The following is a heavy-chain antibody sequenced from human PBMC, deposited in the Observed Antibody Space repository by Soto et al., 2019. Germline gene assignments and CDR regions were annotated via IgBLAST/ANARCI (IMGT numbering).Heavy chain of an antibody. V-gene: IGHV3-15*07. CDR2: IKSKADGGTT. J-gene: IGHJ6*02. CDR1: GFTFSNAW. CDR3: TTGNYYDSSGYYPYYYYGMDV. D-gene: IGHD3-22*01. Sequence: GGSLRLSCAASGFTFSNAWMNWVRQAPGKGLEWVGRIKSKADGGTTDYAATVKARFTISRNDSNTTLYLQMNSLKTEDTAVYYCTTGNYYDSSGYYPYYYYGMDVWGQGTTVTVSS.